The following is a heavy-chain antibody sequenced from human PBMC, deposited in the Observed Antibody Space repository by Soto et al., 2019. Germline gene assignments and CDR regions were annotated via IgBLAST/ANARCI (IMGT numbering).Heavy chain of an antibody. J-gene: IGHJ6*02. D-gene: IGHD2-2*01. CDR2: IYPSDSDT. CDR3: ARLGCSSTSCYRRIYYYYGMDV. CDR1: GYSFTTYW. V-gene: IGHV5-51*01. Sequence: PGESLKISCKASGYSFTTYWIGWVRQMPGKGLEWMGIIYPSDSDTRYSPSFQGQVTISADESISTVYLQWSSLKDSDTAMYYCARLGCSSTSCYRRIYYYYGMDVWGQGTTVTVSS.